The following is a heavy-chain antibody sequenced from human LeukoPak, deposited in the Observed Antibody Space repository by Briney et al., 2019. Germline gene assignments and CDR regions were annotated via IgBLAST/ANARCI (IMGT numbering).Heavy chain of an antibody. CDR2: INHSGST. CDR3: ARLITVVDDAFDI. D-gene: IGHD2-15*01. Sequence: SSETLSLTCAVYGGSFSGYYWSWIRQPPVKGLEWIGEINHSGSTNYNPSLKSRVTISVDTSKNQFSLKLSSVTAADTAVYYCARLITVVDDAFDIWGQGTMVTVSS. CDR1: GGSFSGYY. J-gene: IGHJ3*02. V-gene: IGHV4-34*01.